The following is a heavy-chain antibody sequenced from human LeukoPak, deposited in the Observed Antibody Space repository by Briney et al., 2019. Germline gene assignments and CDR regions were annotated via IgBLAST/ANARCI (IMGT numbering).Heavy chain of an antibody. Sequence: GGSLRLSCAASGFSFSSYAMSWVRQAPGKGLEWVSAISGSGGSTYYADSVKGRFTIPRDNAKNSLYLQMNGLRAEDTAVYYCARELVTGSFDYWGQGTLVTVSS. D-gene: IGHD4-23*01. V-gene: IGHV3-23*01. CDR3: ARELVTGSFDY. J-gene: IGHJ4*02. CDR1: GFSFSSYA. CDR2: ISGSGGST.